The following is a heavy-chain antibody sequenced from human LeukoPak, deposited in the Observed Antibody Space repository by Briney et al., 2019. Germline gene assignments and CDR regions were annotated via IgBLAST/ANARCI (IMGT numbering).Heavy chain of an antibody. Sequence: PSETLSLTCTVSGGSIFSSTYYWGWIRQPPGKGLEWIGSIYFSGNTYYNPSLKSRVSISVDTSKNQFSLILSSVTAAATAVYYCARGNPVPPFAFDIWGQGTMVTVSS. CDR3: ARGNPVPPFAFDI. CDR1: GGSIFSSTYY. V-gene: IGHV4-39*07. J-gene: IGHJ3*02. CDR2: IYFSGNT.